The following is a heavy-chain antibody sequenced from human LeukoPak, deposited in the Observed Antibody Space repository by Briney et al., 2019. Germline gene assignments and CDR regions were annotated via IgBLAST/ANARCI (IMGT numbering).Heavy chain of an antibody. CDR2: IYHSGST. V-gene: IGHV4-38-2*02. CDR3: ARDKNYGSVFY. J-gene: IGHJ4*02. CDR1: GYSISSGYY. D-gene: IGHD3-10*01. Sequence: KSSETLSLTCTVSGYSISSGYYWGWIRQPPGKGLEWIGSIYHSGSTYYNPSLKSRVTISVDTSKNQFSLKLSSVTAADTAVYYCARDKNYGSVFYWGQGTLVTVSS.